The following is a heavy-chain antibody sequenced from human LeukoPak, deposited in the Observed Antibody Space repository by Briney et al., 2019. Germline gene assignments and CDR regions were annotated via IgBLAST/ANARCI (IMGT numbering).Heavy chain of an antibody. CDR2: SVVGSGNT. Sequence: SVKVSCNASGVTCTSSSVQWVRQARGQRLVGIGWSVVGSGNTNYAQKFQERVTITRDMSTSTAYMELSSLRYEDTAVYYCAARNAYGDYTLYFDYWGQGTLVTVSS. CDR1: GVTCTSSS. D-gene: IGHD4-17*01. V-gene: IGHV1-58*01. J-gene: IGHJ4*02. CDR3: AARNAYGDYTLYFDY.